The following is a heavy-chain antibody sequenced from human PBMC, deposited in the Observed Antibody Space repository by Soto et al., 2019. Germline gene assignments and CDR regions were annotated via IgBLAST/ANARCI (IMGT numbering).Heavy chain of an antibody. CDR3: AHRPTPLTDGGGWFDP. V-gene: IGHV2-5*01. J-gene: IGHJ5*02. D-gene: IGHD2-21*02. CDR2: IYWNDEK. Sequence: QITLKESGPMLVKPTQTLTLTCTISGFSLSTSGVGVGWIRQPPGKALEWLALIYWNDEKRYRPSLRSRLTITKDNSKNQVVLTMTDMDPVDTATYYCAHRPTPLTDGGGWFDPWGQGTLVTVSP. CDR1: GFSLSTSGVG.